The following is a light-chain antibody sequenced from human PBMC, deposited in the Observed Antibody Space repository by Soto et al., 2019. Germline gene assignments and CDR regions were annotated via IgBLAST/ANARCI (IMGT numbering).Light chain of an antibody. CDR1: SSDIGSYHL. CDR3: CSYAGSNWGYV. J-gene: IGLJ1*01. Sequence: QSALTQPASVSGSPGQSITISCTGTSSDIGSYHLVSWYRHHSGKAPKLIIYKVSQWPSGVSDRFSASKSGSTGSLTISGLQAEDEADYYCCSYAGSNWGYVFGTGTKVTVL. V-gene: IGLV2-23*02. CDR2: KVS.